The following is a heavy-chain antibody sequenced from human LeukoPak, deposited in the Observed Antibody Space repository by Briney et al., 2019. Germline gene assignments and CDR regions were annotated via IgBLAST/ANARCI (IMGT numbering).Heavy chain of an antibody. D-gene: IGHD1-1*01. CDR3: ARGPRNGP. CDR1: GYPFTTYE. V-gene: IGHV1-8*01. J-gene: IGHJ5*02. Sequence: ASGKVSCKTSGYPFTTYEINWVRQAAGQGLEWMGWVHPDTGYADYAQKFQGRVTMTSDTSISTAYMELSSLRSDDTAVYFCARGPRNGPWGQGTLVTVSS. CDR2: VHPDTGYA.